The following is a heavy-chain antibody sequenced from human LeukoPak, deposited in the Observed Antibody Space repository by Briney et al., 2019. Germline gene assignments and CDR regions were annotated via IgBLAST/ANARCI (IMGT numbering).Heavy chain of an antibody. CDR1: GGSISSSSYY. J-gene: IGHJ4*02. CDR2: IYYSGRT. V-gene: IGHV4-39*01. CDR3: ARHKDNDILTGFDY. D-gene: IGHD3-9*01. Sequence: SETLSLTCTVSGGSISSSSYYWGWIRQPPGKGLEWIGSIYYSGRTYYNPSLKSRVTISVDTSKNQFSLKLTSVTAADTAVYYCARHKDNDILTGFDYWGQGTLVAVSS.